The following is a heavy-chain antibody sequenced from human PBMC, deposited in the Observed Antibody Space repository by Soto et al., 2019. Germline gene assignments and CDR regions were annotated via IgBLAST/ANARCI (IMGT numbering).Heavy chain of an antibody. CDR1: GYTYPSYA. D-gene: IGHD1-1*01. Sequence: ASVKVSCKASGYTYPSYAMHWVRQATDQRLEWMGWINAGNGNTKYSQKFQGRVTVTRDTSASTAYMELSSLRSEDTAVYYCARAELEPTLNWFDPWGQGTLVTVS. V-gene: IGHV1-3*01. CDR2: INAGNGNT. CDR3: ARAELEPTLNWFDP. J-gene: IGHJ5*02.